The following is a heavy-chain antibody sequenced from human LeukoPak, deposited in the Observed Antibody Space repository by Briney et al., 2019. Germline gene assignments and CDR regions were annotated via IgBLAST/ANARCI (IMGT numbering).Heavy chain of an antibody. D-gene: IGHD6-19*01. Sequence: GASVKVSCKASGYTFTGYYIHWVRQAPGQGLEWMGRINPNGGGTNYAQKFQGRVTMTRDTSISTAYMELSRLRSDDTAVYYCARSYSSGWYYYYYYYYMDVWGKGTTVTTSS. CDR1: GYTFTGYY. J-gene: IGHJ6*03. CDR2: INPNGGGT. V-gene: IGHV1-2*02. CDR3: ARSYSSGWYYYYYYYYMDV.